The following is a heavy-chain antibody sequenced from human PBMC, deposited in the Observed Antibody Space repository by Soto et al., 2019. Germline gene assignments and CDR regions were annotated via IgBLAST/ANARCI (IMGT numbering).Heavy chain of an antibody. CDR1: GYTCSAYY. V-gene: IGHV1-2*02. D-gene: IGHD3-22*01. J-gene: IGHJ4*02. Sequence: ASVKVSCKTSGYTCSAYYMHWVRQAPGQGLEWMGWINPKSGGTLYAQKVQGRVTMTRDTSISTAYMELSRLRSDDTAVYYCARGGTFAYDTSGYSVYWGQGTLVTVSS. CDR2: INPKSGGT. CDR3: ARGGTFAYDTSGYSVY.